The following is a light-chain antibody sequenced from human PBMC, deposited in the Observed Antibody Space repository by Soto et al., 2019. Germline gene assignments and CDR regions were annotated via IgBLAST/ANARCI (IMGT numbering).Light chain of an antibody. CDR2: KAS. Sequence: DIQMTQSPSTLSGSVGDRVTITCRASQTISSWLAWYQQKPGKAPKLLIYKASTLKGGVPSRFSGSGSGTEFTLTISSLQPDDFATYSCQQSYSTFWTFGQGTKVDIK. CDR1: QTISSW. CDR3: QQSYSTFWT. J-gene: IGKJ1*01. V-gene: IGKV1-5*03.